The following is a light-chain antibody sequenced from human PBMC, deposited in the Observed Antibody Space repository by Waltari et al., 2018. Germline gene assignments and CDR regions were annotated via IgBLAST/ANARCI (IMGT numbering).Light chain of an antibody. CDR3: LSYTSSITFV. CDR1: SNDVGNSKH. Sequence: QPALTQPASVSASPGQSITISCPGTSNDVGNSKHVCWYQQHPGKAPKLIISEVTERPSGVSDRFSGSKSGNTASLTISGLQAEDEADYYCLSYTSSITFVFGGGTKLSVL. J-gene: IGLJ2*01. CDR2: EVT. V-gene: IGLV2-23*02.